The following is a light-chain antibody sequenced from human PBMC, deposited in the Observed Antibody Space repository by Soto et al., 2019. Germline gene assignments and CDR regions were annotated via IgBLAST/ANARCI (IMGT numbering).Light chain of an antibody. CDR1: SSNIGKNY. CDR2: DNN. V-gene: IGLV1-51*01. CDR3: ATWDISQPAYV. Sequence: QSVLTQPPSVSAAPGQKVTISCSGRSSNIGKNYGSWYQQLPVTAPKLLIYDNNNPPSGIPDRFSSSKSGTAATLGITVLQPGDEADYSGATWDISQPAYVFGTGPKLTVL. J-gene: IGLJ1*01.